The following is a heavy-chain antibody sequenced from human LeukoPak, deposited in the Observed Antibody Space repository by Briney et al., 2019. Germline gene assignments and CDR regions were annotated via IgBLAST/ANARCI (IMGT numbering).Heavy chain of an antibody. CDR1: GGSFSGYY. CDR3: ARGVEVAGKHFDY. V-gene: IGHV4-34*01. D-gene: IGHD6-19*01. J-gene: IGHJ4*02. CDR2: INHSGST. Sequence: PSETLSLTCAVYGGSFSGYYWSWIRQPPGKGLEWIGEINHSGSTNYNPSLKSRVTISVDTSKNQFSLKLSSVTAADTAVYYCARGVEVAGKHFDYWGQGTLVTVSS.